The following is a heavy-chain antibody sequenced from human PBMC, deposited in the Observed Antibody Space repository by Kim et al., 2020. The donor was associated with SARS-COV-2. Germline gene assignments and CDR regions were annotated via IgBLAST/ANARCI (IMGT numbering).Heavy chain of an antibody. CDR3: AKGDGGPYGSGSYVDY. V-gene: IGHV3-9*01. Sequence: GGSLRLSCAASGFTFDDYAMHWVRQAPGKGLEWVSGISWNSGSIGYADSVKGRFTISRDNAKNSLYLQMNSLRAEDTALYYCAKGDGGPYGSGSYVDYWGQGTLVTVSS. CDR2: ISWNSGSI. CDR1: GFTFDDYA. D-gene: IGHD3-10*01. J-gene: IGHJ4*02.